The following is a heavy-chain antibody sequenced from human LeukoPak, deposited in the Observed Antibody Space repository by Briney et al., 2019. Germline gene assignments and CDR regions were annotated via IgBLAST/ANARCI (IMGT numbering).Heavy chain of an antibody. D-gene: IGHD3-10*01. Sequence: GGSLRLSCAASGFTFSSYSMNWVRQAPGKGLEWVSYISSSSSTIYYADSVKGRFTISRDNSKNTLYLQMNSLRAEDTAVYYCANTWWFGELDYWGQGTLVTVSS. V-gene: IGHV3-48*01. CDR2: ISSSSSTI. J-gene: IGHJ4*02. CDR3: ANTWWFGELDY. CDR1: GFTFSSYS.